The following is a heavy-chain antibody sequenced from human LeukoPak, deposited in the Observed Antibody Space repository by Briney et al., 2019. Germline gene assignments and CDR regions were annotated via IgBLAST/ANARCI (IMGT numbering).Heavy chain of an antibody. CDR3: ARDHPGGYSYGYVGHY. CDR2: ISAYNGNT. CDR1: GYTFTSYG. D-gene: IGHD5-18*01. Sequence: GASVKVSCKASGYTFTSYGISWVRQAPGQGLEWMGWISAYNGNTNYAQKLQGRVTMTTDTSTSTAYMELRSLRSDDTAVYYCARDHPGGYSYGYVGHYWGQGTLVTVSS. J-gene: IGHJ4*02. V-gene: IGHV1-18*01.